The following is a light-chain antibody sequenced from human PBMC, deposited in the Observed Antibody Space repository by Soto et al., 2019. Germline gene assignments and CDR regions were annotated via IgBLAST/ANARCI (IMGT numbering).Light chain of an antibody. CDR3: GSWDSSLSAYV. Sequence: VLTQPRSVSAAPGQKVTISCSGSSSNIGGNSVSWYQQLPGTAPKLLIYYDNKRPSGIPDRFSGSKSGTSATLGITGFQTGDEADYYCGSWDSSLSAYVFGTGTKVTVL. V-gene: IGLV1-51*01. CDR2: YDN. J-gene: IGLJ1*01. CDR1: SSNIGGNS.